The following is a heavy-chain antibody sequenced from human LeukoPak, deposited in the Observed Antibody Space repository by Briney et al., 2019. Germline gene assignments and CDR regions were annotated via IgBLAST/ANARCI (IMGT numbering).Heavy chain of an antibody. Sequence: GRSLRLSCAASGFTFSSYGMHWVRQAPGKGLEWVAVISYDGSNKYYADSVKGRFTISRDNSKNTLYLQMNSLRAEDTAVYYCAKDIATGYSSSWYYFDYWGQGSLVTVSS. J-gene: IGHJ4*02. CDR2: ISYDGSNK. V-gene: IGHV3-30*18. CDR1: GFTFSSYG. D-gene: IGHD6-13*01. CDR3: AKDIATGYSSSWYYFDY.